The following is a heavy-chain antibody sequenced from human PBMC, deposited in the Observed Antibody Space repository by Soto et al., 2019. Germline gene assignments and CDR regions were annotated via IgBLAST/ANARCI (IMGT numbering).Heavy chain of an antibody. D-gene: IGHD2-21*02. CDR1: GFTFTAYD. CDR2: ISPSGDTT. Sequence: GGSLRLSCATSGFTFTAYDLTWVRQAPGKGLDWVSGISPSGDTTYYADSVKGRFTISRDNSKTVQYLQMNSLRAEDTAVYYCAFKVTANPFYWGQGTLVTVTS. V-gene: IGHV3-23*01. J-gene: IGHJ4*02. CDR3: AFKVTANPFY.